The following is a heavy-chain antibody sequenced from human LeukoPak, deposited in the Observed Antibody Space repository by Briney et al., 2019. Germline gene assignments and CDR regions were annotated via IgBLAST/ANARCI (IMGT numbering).Heavy chain of an antibody. Sequence: ASVKVSCKASGYTFTSYAMNWVRQAPGQGLEWMGWINTNTGNPTYAQGFTGRFVFSLDTSVSTAYLQISSLKAEDTAVYYCARSTTMIVVVPSDYWGQGTLVTVSS. V-gene: IGHV7-4-1*02. J-gene: IGHJ4*02. CDR1: GYTFTSYA. CDR2: INTNTGNP. D-gene: IGHD3-22*01. CDR3: ARSTTMIVVVPSDY.